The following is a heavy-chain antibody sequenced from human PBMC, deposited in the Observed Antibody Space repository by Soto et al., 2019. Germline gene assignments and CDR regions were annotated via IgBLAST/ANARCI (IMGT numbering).Heavy chain of an antibody. D-gene: IGHD1-26*01. CDR3: ARGKYSGSSYDWFDP. CDR1: GGSISTYY. Sequence: QVQLQESGPGLVKPSETLSLTCTVSGGSISTYYWSWIRQPPGKGLEWIGYIYYSGTTNYNPSLKSRVTISVNTSKTQFSLKLSSVTAADTAVYYCARGKYSGSSYDWFDPWGQGTLVTVSS. V-gene: IGHV4-59*01. CDR2: IYYSGTT. J-gene: IGHJ5*02.